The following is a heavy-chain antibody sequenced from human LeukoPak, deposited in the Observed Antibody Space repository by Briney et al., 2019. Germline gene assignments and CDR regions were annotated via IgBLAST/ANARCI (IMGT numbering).Heavy chain of an antibody. D-gene: IGHD2-8*01. J-gene: IGHJ6*02. CDR1: GGSISSYY. CDR2: IYYSGSNSVST. Sequence: PSETLSLTCTDSGGSISSYYWSWIRQPPGKGLEWIGYIYYSGSNSVSTNYNPSLKSQVTISVDTSKNQFSLKLSSVTAADTAVYYCARDAPNLSMDVWGQGTTVTVSS. CDR3: ARDAPNLSMDV. V-gene: IGHV4-59*01.